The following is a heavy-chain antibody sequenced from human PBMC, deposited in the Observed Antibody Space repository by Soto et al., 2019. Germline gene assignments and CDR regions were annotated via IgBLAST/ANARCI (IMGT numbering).Heavy chain of an antibody. D-gene: IGHD2-8*01. Sequence: EVQLVESGGALIQPGGSLRLSCATSGFSFSYTFMNWVRQAPGKGLEWVGRINAKNDGETADYAAPVKGRFIISRDHSENTLHLQMNGLKTEGTAVYYCTPEYYYRRDHWGQGTLVTVSS. CDR1: GFSFSYTF. V-gene: IGHV3-15*07. CDR2: INAKNDGETA. CDR3: TPEYYYRRDH. J-gene: IGHJ4*02.